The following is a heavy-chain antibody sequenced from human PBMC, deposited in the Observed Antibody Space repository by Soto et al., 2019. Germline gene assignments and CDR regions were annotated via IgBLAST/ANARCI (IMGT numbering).Heavy chain of an antibody. Sequence: QVQLVESGGGVVQPGRSLRLSCAASGFTFSSYGMHWVRQAPGKGLEWVAVISYDGSNKYYADSVKGRFTISRDNSKNTLYLQMNSLRAEDTAVYYCAKEYYAILTVYPSLYYYYGMDVWGQGTTVTVSS. V-gene: IGHV3-30*18. CDR3: AKEYYAILTVYPSLYYYYGMDV. D-gene: IGHD3-9*01. CDR2: ISYDGSNK. J-gene: IGHJ6*02. CDR1: GFTFSSYG.